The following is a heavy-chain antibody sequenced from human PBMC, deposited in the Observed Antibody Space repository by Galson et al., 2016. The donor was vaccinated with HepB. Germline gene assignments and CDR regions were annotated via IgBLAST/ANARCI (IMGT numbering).Heavy chain of an antibody. CDR1: GFTVSDYY. V-gene: IGHV3-53*01. D-gene: IGHD2-8*02. CDR2: VFLGGST. Sequence: SLRLSCAASGFTVSDYYMTWVRQAPGKGLEWVSVVFLGGSTYYAQSVEGRFTISRDDSMNTLHLQMNSLTAEDTAVYFCARTSYRECTGTHCVNFRYYYYFMDVWGKGTTVTVSS. CDR3: ARTSYRECTGTHCVNFRYYYYFMDV. J-gene: IGHJ6*03.